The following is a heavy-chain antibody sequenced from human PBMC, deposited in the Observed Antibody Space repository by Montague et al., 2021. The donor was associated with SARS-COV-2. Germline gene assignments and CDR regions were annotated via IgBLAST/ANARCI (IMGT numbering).Heavy chain of an antibody. CDR2: IYPAGNT. Sequence: SLRLSCAVSGLTVSDDYMSWVRLAPGRGPEWVSVIYPAGNTFYADSGKGRFTISRDKSKNTLSLQMDSLRGDDTAVYYCARSQMLYGDFDYWGQGILATVSS. J-gene: IGHJ4*02. CDR1: GLTVSDDY. CDR3: ARSQMLYGDFDY. D-gene: IGHD2-8*01. V-gene: IGHV3-53*01.